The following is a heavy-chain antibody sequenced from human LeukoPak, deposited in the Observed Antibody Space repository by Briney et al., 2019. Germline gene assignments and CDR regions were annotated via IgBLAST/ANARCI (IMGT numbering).Heavy chain of an antibody. D-gene: IGHD3-22*01. CDR1: GFTFSSYV. CDR3: ARGGHVDYYDSSGYYNSDY. V-gene: IGHV3-74*01. Sequence: PGGSLRLSCETAGFTFSSYVMHWVRRTPGKGLVWVSRISHDGIISYADSVKGRFTISRDNAKNTLTLQMNSLRVEDTAVYYCARGGHVDYYDSSGYYNSDYWGQGTLVTVSS. J-gene: IGHJ4*02. CDR2: ISHDGII.